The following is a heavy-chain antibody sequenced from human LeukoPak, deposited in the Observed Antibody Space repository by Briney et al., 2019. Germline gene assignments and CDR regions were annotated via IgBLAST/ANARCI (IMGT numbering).Heavy chain of an antibody. V-gene: IGHV3-74*01. D-gene: IGHD6-13*01. J-gene: IGHJ5*02. CDR1: GFTFSSYW. CDR3: ARGPLYSASWYGLGP. Sequence: GGSLRLSCAASGFTFSSYWMHWVRQAPGKGLVWVSRINSDGTTTSYADSVKGRFTISRDNTKLYLQMNSLRAEDTAVYYCARGPLYSASWYGLGPWGQGTLVTVSS. CDR2: INSDGTTT.